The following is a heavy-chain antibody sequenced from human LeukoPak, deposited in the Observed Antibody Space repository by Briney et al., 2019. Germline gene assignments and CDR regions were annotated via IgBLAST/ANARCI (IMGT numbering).Heavy chain of an antibody. CDR1: GFTFSSCA. CDR2: ISGSGGST. Sequence: GGSLRLSCAASGFTFSSCAMSWVRQAPGKGLEWVSAISGSGGSTYYADSVKGRFTISRDNSKNTLYLQMNSLRAEDTAVYCCARDSTYCGGDCYPRGLFDYWGQGTLVTVSS. V-gene: IGHV3-23*01. J-gene: IGHJ4*02. D-gene: IGHD2-21*01. CDR3: ARDSTYCGGDCYPRGLFDY.